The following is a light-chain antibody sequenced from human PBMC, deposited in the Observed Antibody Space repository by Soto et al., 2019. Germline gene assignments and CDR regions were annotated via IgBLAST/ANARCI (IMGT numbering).Light chain of an antibody. CDR1: QSVNSN. CDR2: GAS. J-gene: IGKJ1*01. Sequence: EIVMTQSPATLSVSPGERATLSCRASQSVNSNLAWYQQKPGQAPRLLISGASTRATGIPARLSDSGCGTEFTLTISSLRSEDFAVYYCQQYNNWRTFGQWTKVEIK. V-gene: IGKV3-15*01. CDR3: QQYNNWRT.